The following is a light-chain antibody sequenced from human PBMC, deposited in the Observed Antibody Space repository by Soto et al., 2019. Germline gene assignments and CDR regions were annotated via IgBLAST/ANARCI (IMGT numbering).Light chain of an antibody. V-gene: IGKV3-20*01. J-gene: IGKJ4*01. Sequence: EIVLTQSPGTLSLSPGDRATLSCRASQSVSSNFLAWYQEKPGQAPRLLIYGASSRATGIPDRFSGSGSGTDFTLTISRLEPEDFAVYYCRQYGRSRGFAFGGGTKV. CDR3: RQYGRSRGFA. CDR2: GAS. CDR1: QSVSSNF.